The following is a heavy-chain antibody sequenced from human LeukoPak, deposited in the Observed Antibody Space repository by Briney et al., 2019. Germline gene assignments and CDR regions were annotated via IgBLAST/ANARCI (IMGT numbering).Heavy chain of an antibody. Sequence: GGSLRLSCAASGFTFSSYAMSWVRRAPGKGLEWVSAISGSGGSTYYADSVKGRFTISRDNSKNTLYLQMNSLRAEDTAVYYCAKAGGWYPYYFDYWGQGTLVTVSS. CDR3: AKAGGWYPYYFDY. V-gene: IGHV3-23*01. D-gene: IGHD6-19*01. CDR2: ISGSGGST. J-gene: IGHJ4*02. CDR1: GFTFSSYA.